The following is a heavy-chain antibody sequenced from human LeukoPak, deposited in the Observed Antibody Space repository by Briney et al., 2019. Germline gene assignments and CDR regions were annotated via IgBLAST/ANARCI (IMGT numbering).Heavy chain of an antibody. CDR2: ISAYNGNT. J-gene: IGHJ5*02. Sequence: ASVRVSCMASGYTFTSYGISWVRQAPGQGLGWMGWISAYNGNTNYAQKLQGRVTMTTDTSTSTAYMEPRSLRSDDTAVYYCARIRIAARQSWFDPWGQGTLVTVSS. CDR3: ARIRIAARQSWFDP. CDR1: GYTFTSYG. V-gene: IGHV1-18*01. D-gene: IGHD6-6*01.